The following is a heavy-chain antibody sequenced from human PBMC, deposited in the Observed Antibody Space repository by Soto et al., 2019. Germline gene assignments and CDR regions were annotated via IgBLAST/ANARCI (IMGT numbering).Heavy chain of an antibody. CDR3: ARENGGLLDAFDI. V-gene: IGHV3-66*01. CDR1: GFTVNNNY. Sequence: GGSLRLSCEASGFTVNNNYMSWVRQAPGKGLEWVSVIDNGGSTYYADSVKDRFIISRDNPKNTLYLQMNSLRAEDTAVYYCARENGGLLDAFDIWGQGTMVTVSS. J-gene: IGHJ3*02. D-gene: IGHD4-17*01. CDR2: IDNGGST.